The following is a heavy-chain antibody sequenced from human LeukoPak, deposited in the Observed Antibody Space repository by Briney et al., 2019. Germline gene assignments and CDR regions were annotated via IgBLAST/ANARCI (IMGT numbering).Heavy chain of an antibody. V-gene: IGHV3-30*02. CDR1: GFTFSSYG. J-gene: IGHJ6*03. CDR3: AKDRCSNGIGCYYYYMDV. CDR2: IQYDGSNE. Sequence: GSLRLSGAESGFTFSSYGMHWVRQAPGKGLEWVAYIQYDGSNEQYADSVKGRFSISRDSSKNILYLQMNSLRTEDTAVYYCAKDRCSNGIGCYYYYMDVWGKGTTVTISS. D-gene: IGHD2-8*01.